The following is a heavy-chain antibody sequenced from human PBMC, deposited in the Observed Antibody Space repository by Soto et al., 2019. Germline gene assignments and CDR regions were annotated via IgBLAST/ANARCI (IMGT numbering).Heavy chain of an antibody. CDR2: INLDGGEK. CDR3: ARGAMAGNEVPGD. V-gene: IGHV3-7*05. J-gene: IGHJ1*01. Sequence: EGQLVESGGGLVQPGGSLRLSCQVSGFTFRSYWMTWVRRAPGKGLEWVANINLDGGEKYYVDAVKGRFTISRDNAKNSLQLDLRDLRANDTAVYYCARGAMAGNEVPGDWGQGTLVTVSS. D-gene: IGHD1-1*01. CDR1: GFTFRSYW.